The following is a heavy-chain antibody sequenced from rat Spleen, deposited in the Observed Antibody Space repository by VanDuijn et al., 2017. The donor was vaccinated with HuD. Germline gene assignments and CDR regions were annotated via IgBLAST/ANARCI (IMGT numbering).Heavy chain of an antibody. Sequence: EVQLVESDGGLVQPGRSLKLSCAASGFTFSDYYMAWVRQAPKKGLEWVASISYEGTSTYYGDSVKGRFTISRDNAKSTLYLQMDSLRSEDTATYYCATGPRILRLDWFAYWGQGVMVTVSS. CDR1: GFTFSDYY. J-gene: IGHJ2*01. CDR3: ATGPRILRLDWFAY. CDR2: ISYEGTST. D-gene: IGHD1-6*01. V-gene: IGHV5-22*01.